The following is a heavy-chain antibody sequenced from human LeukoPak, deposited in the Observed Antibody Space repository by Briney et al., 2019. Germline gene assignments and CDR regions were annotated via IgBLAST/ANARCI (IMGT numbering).Heavy chain of an antibody. V-gene: IGHV3-33*06. Sequence: PGRSLRLSCAASGFTFSSYGMHWVRQAPGKGLEWVAVIWYDGNNKYYADSVNGRFTISRDNSKNTLYLQMNSLRAEDTAVYYCAKDWGYTTMVSYYFDYWGQGTLVTVSS. CDR1: GFTFSSYG. D-gene: IGHD5-18*01. J-gene: IGHJ4*02. CDR2: IWYDGNNK. CDR3: AKDWGYTTMVSYYFDY.